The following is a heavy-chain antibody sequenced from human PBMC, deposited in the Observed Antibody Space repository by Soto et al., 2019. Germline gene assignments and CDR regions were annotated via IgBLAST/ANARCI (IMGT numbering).Heavy chain of an antibody. CDR3: ARSHSLGRIYFDY. V-gene: IGHV4-59*08. CDR2: IYYSGST. D-gene: IGHD3-10*01. Sequence: SETLSLTCTVSGGSISSYYWSWIRQPPGKGLEWIGYIYYSGSTNYNPSLKSRVTISVDTSKNQFSLKLSSVTAADTAVYYCARSHSLGRIYFDYWGKGTTVTVSS. CDR1: GGSISSYY. J-gene: IGHJ4*03.